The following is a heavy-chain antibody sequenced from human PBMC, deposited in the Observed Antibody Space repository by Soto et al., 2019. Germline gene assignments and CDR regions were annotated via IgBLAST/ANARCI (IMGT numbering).Heavy chain of an antibody. CDR2: IIPIFGTA. D-gene: IGHD6-19*01. CDR3: ARDPTGIAVAGTYNWFDP. Sequence: QVQLVQSGAEVKRPGSSVKVSCKASGGTFSTYAISWVRQAPGQGLEWMRGIIPIFGTANYSQKFQGRVTITADESTSTAYMELSSLRAEDTAVYYCARDPTGIAVAGTYNWFDPWGQGTLVTVSS. V-gene: IGHV1-69*12. CDR1: GGTFSTYA. J-gene: IGHJ5*02.